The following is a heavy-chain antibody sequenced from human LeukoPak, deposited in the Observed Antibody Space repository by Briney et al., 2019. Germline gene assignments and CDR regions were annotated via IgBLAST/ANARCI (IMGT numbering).Heavy chain of an antibody. V-gene: IGHV3-7*01. J-gene: IGHJ4*02. D-gene: IGHD6-6*01. CDR3: ARGPNSNWSGLDF. Sequence: PGGSLRLSCAASGFTFSSYWMSWVRQVPGKGLEWVANIKQDGSEKYYVDSVKGRFTISRDNAKNTLYLQVNNLRAEDTAVYYCARGPNSNWSGLDFWGQGTLLTVSS. CDR2: IKQDGSEK. CDR1: GFTFSSYW.